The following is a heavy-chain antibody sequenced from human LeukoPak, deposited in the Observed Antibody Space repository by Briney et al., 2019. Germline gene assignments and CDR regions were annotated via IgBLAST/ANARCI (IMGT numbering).Heavy chain of an antibody. J-gene: IGHJ4*02. CDR3: ARVDDRGYYYFEY. Sequence: ASVKVSCKASGYIFTGYYIHWVRQAPGQGLEWMGWINADSGGTDYAQKFRGRVTMTRDTSINTAYMELSRLRSDDTAVYYCARVDDRGYYYFEYWGQGIPVTVSS. CDR1: GYIFTGYY. V-gene: IGHV1-2*02. CDR2: INADSGGT. D-gene: IGHD3-3*01.